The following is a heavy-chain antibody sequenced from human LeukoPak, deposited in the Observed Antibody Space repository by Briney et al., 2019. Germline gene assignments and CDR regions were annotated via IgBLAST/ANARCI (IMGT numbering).Heavy chain of an antibody. CDR1: GFTFSSYA. CDR3: AELGITMIGGV. CDR2: ISGSGDST. V-gene: IGHV3-23*01. J-gene: IGHJ6*04. D-gene: IGHD3-10*02. Sequence: GGSLRLSCAASGFTFSSYAMSWVRQAPGKGLEWVSDISGSGDSTYYADSVKGRFTISRDNAKNSLNLQMNSLRAEDTAVYYCAELGITMIGGVWGKGTTVTISS.